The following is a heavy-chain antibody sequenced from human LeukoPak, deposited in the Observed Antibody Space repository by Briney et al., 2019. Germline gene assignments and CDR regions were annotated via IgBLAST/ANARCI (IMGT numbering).Heavy chain of an antibody. D-gene: IGHD2-21*01. CDR1: GYTFTGYY. Sequence: ASVKVSCKASGYTFTGYYMHWVRQAPGQGLEWMGWINPNSGGTNYAQKFQGWVTMTRDTSISTAYMELSRLRSDDTAVYYCAREMIAGPSGYGMDVWGQGTTVTVSS. V-gene: IGHV1-2*04. CDR3: AREMIAGPSGYGMDV. J-gene: IGHJ6*02. CDR2: INPNSGGT.